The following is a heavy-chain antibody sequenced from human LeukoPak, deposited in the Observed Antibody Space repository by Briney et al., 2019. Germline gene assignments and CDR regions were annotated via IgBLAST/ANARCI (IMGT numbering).Heavy chain of an antibody. CDR3: ARKIVVVIFDAFDI. V-gene: IGHV4-34*01. Sequence: PSETLSLTCAVYGGSFSGYYWSWIRQPPGKGLEWIGEINHSGSTNYNPSLKSRVTISVDTSKNQFSLKLSSVTAADTAVYYCARKIVVVIFDAFDIWGQGTMVTVSS. CDR2: INHSGST. J-gene: IGHJ3*02. CDR1: GGSFSGYY. D-gene: IGHD3-22*01.